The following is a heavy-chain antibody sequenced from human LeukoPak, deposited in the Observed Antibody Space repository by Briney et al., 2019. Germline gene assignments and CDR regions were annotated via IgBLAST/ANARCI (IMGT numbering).Heavy chain of an antibody. Sequence: GGSLRLSCAASGFTFSRYWMSWVRQAPGKGLEWVANIKQDGDQKHYVDSVRGRFIISRDNAKNSLHLQMNSLRAEDTAVYYCARFAKGYGSGDIDYWGQGTLVTVSS. V-gene: IGHV3-7*01. CDR2: IKQDGDQK. J-gene: IGHJ4*02. CDR3: ARFAKGYGSGDIDY. CDR1: GFTFSRYW. D-gene: IGHD3-10*01.